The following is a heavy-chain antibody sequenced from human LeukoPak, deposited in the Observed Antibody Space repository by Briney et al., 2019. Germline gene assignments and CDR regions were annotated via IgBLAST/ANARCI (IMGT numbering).Heavy chain of an antibody. CDR2: IYYSGIT. CDR3: ARAWYSSGWTFDY. CDR1: GGSISSYY. V-gene: IGHV4-59*01. J-gene: IGHJ4*02. D-gene: IGHD6-19*01. Sequence: SETLSLTCTVSGGSISSYYWSWIRQPPGKGLEWIGYIYYSGITNYNPPLKSRVTISVDTSKNQFSLKLSSVTAADTAVYYCARAWYSSGWTFDYWGQGTLVTVSS.